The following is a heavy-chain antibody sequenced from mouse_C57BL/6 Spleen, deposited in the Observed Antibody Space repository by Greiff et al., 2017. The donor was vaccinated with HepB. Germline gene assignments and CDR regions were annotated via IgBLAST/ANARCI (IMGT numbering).Heavy chain of an antibody. V-gene: IGHV1-26*01. CDR1: GYTFTDYY. Sequence: VQLQQSGPELVKPGASVKISCKASGYTFTDYYMNWVKQSHGKSLEWIGDINPNNGGTSYNQKFKGKATLTVDKSSSTAYMELRSLTSEDSAVYYCARGIYYGSFAYWGQGTLVTVSA. CDR3: ARGIYYGSFAY. CDR2: INPNNGGT. J-gene: IGHJ3*01. D-gene: IGHD2-1*01.